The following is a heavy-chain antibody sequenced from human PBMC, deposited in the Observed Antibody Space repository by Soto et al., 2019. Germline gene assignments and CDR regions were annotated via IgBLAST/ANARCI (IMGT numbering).Heavy chain of an antibody. CDR3: SKLRRYYSSCGVDV. J-gene: IGHJ6*02. CDR1: GFILSDYY. CDR2: IIDSGAST. V-gene: IGHV3-23*01. Sequence: GGSLRLSCAGSGFILSDYYMSWIRQAPGKGLEWVSDIIDSGASTYYADSVKGRFTISRDNSKSTLYLQMNSLRAEDTALYYCSKLRRYYSSCGVDVWGQGTTGTGFS.